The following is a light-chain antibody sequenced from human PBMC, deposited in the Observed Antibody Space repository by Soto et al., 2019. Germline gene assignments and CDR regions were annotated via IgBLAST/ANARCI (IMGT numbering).Light chain of an antibody. CDR3: LLYYSGAQV. Sequence: QAVVTQEPSLTVSPGGTVTLTCASSTGAVTSGHYPNWFQQKPGQAPRPLIYSISSKHSWTPARFSGSLLGGKAALTLSGVRPEDEAEYYCLLYYSGAQVFGGGTKLT. V-gene: IGLV7-43*01. CDR2: SIS. CDR1: TGAVTSGHY. J-gene: IGLJ2*01.